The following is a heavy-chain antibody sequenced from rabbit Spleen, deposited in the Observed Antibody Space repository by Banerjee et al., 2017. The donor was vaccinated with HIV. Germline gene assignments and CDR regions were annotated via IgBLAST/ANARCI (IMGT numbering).Heavy chain of an antibody. Sequence: QSLEESGGGLVQPGGSLKLSCKASGFDFSSYGLSWVRQAPGKGLEWIGYIDLVFGSTYCASWVNGRFTISSHNAQNTLYLQLNSLTAADTATYFCVRGASSSGYYSLWGQGTLVTVS. CDR1: GFDFSSYG. V-gene: IGHV1S7*01. D-gene: IGHD1-1*01. J-gene: IGHJ4*01. CDR3: VRGASSSGYYSL. CDR2: IDLVFGST.